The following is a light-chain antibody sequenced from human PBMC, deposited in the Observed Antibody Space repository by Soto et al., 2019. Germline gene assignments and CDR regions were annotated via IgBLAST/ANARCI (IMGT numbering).Light chain of an antibody. Sequence: EIMLTQSPATLSLSPGERATLSCRPSQGVSRYFAYYQHKRGQAPRPLISDASNRATGIPARFSGTGSGTDFTLTINILAHEDFAVYCCQQRSNWLTFGGRTKVEIK. CDR3: QQRSNWLT. CDR1: QGVSRY. V-gene: IGKV3-11*01. CDR2: DAS. J-gene: IGKJ4*01.